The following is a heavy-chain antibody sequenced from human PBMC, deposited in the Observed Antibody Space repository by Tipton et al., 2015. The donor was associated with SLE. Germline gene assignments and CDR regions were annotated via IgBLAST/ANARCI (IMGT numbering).Heavy chain of an antibody. CDR2: IYYTGST. V-gene: IGHV4-39*07. CDR3: ARDGIATLEVAGENGMDV. D-gene: IGHD6-19*01. CDR1: GGSISSGDYY. Sequence: TLSLTCTVSGGSISSGDYYWSWIRQPPGKGLEWIGCIYYTGSTYYNPSLKSRVTISVDTSKNQFSLNLISVTAADTAVYYCARDGIATLEVAGENGMDVWGQGTTVTVSS. J-gene: IGHJ6*02.